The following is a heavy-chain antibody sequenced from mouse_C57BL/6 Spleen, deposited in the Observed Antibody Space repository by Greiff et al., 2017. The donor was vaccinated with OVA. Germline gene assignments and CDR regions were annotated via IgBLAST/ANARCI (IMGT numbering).Heavy chain of an antibody. V-gene: IGHV1-78*01. D-gene: IGHD1-1*01. CDR2: IYPRDGST. CDR1: GYTFTDHP. Sequence: VQLQQSDAELVKPGASVKISCKVSGYTFTDHPIHWLKQRPEQGLEWIGYIYPRDGSTKYNEKFKGKATLTADKSSSTAYMQLNSLTSDDSPVYFCAREVYYSSSYVYFDYWGQGTTLTVSS. J-gene: IGHJ2*01. CDR3: AREVYYSSSYVYFDY.